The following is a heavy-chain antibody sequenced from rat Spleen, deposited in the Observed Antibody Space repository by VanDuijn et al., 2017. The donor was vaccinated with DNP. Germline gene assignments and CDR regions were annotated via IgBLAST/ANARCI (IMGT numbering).Heavy chain of an antibody. Sequence: EVQLVESGGGLVQPGRSMKLSCAASGFTFSSFPMAWVRQAPTKGLEWVATISTSGGSTYYRDSVKGRFTISRENVKRTLYLQMGSLRSEETATYYCARHGLITSRDWFAYWGQGTLVTVSS. CDR2: ISTSGGST. J-gene: IGHJ3*01. V-gene: IGHV5-46*01. D-gene: IGHD1-10*01. CDR1: GFTFSSFP. CDR3: ARHGLITSRDWFAY.